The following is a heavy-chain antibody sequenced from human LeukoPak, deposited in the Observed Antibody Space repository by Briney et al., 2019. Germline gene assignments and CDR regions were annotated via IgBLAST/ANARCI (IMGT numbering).Heavy chain of an antibody. CDR3: ARHRAYSSSSPFDY. Sequence: PSEALSLTCSVSGGSISSLYWSWLRQPPGKGLEWIGYIYHTGSTNYNPSLKSRVTMFVDMSKNQLSLRLSSVTAADTAVYYCARHRAYSSSSPFDYWGQGTLVTVSS. CDR1: GGSISSLY. J-gene: IGHJ4*02. V-gene: IGHV4-59*08. D-gene: IGHD6-6*01. CDR2: IYHTGST.